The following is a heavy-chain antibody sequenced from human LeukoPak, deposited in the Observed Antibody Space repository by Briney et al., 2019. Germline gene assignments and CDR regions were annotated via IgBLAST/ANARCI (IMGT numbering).Heavy chain of an antibody. Sequence: HSGGSLRLSCAASGFTFSSYSKNWVRQAPGKGLEWVSYISFSGSTIYYADSVKGRFIISRDSAKNSLYLQMNSLRAEDTAVYYCARAPFDYWGQGTLVTVSS. CDR1: GFTFSSYS. J-gene: IGHJ4*02. CDR2: ISFSGSTI. V-gene: IGHV3-48*01. CDR3: ARAPFDY.